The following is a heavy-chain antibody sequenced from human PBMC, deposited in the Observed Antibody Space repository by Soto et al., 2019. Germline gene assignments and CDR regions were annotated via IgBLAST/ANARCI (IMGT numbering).Heavy chain of an antibody. CDR2: IYYSGST. J-gene: IGHJ5*02. D-gene: IGHD3-3*01. V-gene: IGHV4-31*03. CDR1: GGSISSGGYY. Sequence: QVQLQESGPGLVKPSQTLSLTCTVSGGSISSGGYYWSWIRQHPGKGLEWIGYIYYSGSTYYNPSLKSRVTKPGDPSKNHFTLKLRSVTAADTAVYYRAGAIFRFLEWPAEWFDPWGQGTLVTVSS. CDR3: AGAIFRFLEWPAEWFDP.